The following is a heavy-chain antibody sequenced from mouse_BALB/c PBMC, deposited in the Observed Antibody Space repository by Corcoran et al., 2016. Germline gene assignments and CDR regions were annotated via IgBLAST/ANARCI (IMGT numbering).Heavy chain of an antibody. Sequence: QIQLVQSGPELKKPGETVKISCKASGYTFTNYGMNWVKQAPGKGLKWMGWINTYTGEPTYADDFKGRFAFSLETSASTAYLQINNLKNEDTATYFCAKGEGNYKGTWFAYWGQGTLVTVSA. D-gene: IGHD2-1*01. CDR2: INTYTGEP. J-gene: IGHJ3*01. CDR1: GYTFTNYG. CDR3: AKGEGNYKGTWFAY. V-gene: IGHV9-3-1*01.